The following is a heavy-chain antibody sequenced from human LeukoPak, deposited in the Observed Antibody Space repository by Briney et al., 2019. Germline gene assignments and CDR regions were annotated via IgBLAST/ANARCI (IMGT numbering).Heavy chain of an antibody. CDR1: GYTFTSYY. V-gene: IGHV1-46*01. CDR3: ARDLEGTGSGSYYRASMDV. Sequence: ASVKVSCKASGYTFTSYYMHWVRQAPGQGLEWMGIINPSGGSTSYARKFQGRVTMTRDTSTSTVYMELSSLRSEDTAVYYCARDLEGTGSGSYYRASMDVWGKGTTVTVSS. J-gene: IGHJ6*04. D-gene: IGHD3-10*01. CDR2: INPSGGST.